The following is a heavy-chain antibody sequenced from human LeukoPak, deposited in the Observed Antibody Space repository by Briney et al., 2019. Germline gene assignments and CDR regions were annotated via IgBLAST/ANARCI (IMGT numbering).Heavy chain of an antibody. J-gene: IGHJ5*02. D-gene: IGHD2-2*01. CDR3: ARDWVYCSSTSCPDVNWFDP. Sequence: ASVKVSCKASGYTFTSYYMHWVRQAPGQGLEWMGIINPSGGSTSYAQKFQGRVTMTRDTSTSTVYMELSSPRSEDTAVYYCARDWVYCSSTSCPDVNWFDPWGQGTLVTVSS. V-gene: IGHV1-46*01. CDR2: INPSGGST. CDR1: GYTFTSYY.